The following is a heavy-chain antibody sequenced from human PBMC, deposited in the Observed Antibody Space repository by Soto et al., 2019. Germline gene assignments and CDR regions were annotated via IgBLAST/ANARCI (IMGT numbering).Heavy chain of an antibody. CDR2: IIPITATA. Sequence: QVQLVQSGAEVKKPGSSVKVSCKASGGTFGSYAISWVRQAPGQGLEGRGGIIPITATANYAQKFQGRVTITADESTSTASMQLSSLRSEDTAVYYCARSQGSSTSLEIYYYYYYGMDVWGQGTTVTVSS. CDR1: GGTFGSYA. V-gene: IGHV1-69*01. D-gene: IGHD2-2*01. CDR3: ARSQGSSTSLEIYYYYYYGMDV. J-gene: IGHJ6*02.